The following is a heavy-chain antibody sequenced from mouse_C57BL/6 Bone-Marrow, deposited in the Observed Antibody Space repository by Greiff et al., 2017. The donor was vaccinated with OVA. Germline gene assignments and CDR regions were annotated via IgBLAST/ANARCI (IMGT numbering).Heavy chain of an antibody. J-gene: IGHJ1*03. CDR1: GFTFSDYG. V-gene: IGHV5-17*01. Sequence: EVQRVESGGGLVKPGGSLKLSCAASGFTFSDYGMHWVRQAPETGLEWVAYISSGSSTIYYEDTVKGRFTISRDNAKNTLFLHMTSLRTEDTAMXYWARINYWYFDVWGTGTTVTVS. CDR2: ISSGSSTI. CDR3: ARINYWYFDV.